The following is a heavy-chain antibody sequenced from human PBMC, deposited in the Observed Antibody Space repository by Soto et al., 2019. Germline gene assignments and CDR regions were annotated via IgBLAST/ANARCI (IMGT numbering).Heavy chain of an antibody. CDR2: INPNSGGT. V-gene: IGHV1-2*04. J-gene: IGHJ6*02. Sequence: ASVKVSCKASGYTFTCYYMHWVRQAPGQGLEWMGWINPNSGGTNYAQKFQGWVTMTRDTSISTAYMELSRLRSDDTAVYYCARGEEQLVRGYYYYGMDVWGQGTTVTVSS. CDR1: GYTFTCYY. D-gene: IGHD6-6*01. CDR3: ARGEEQLVRGYYYYGMDV.